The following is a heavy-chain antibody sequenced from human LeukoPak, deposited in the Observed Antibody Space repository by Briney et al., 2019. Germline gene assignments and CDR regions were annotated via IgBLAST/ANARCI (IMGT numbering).Heavy chain of an antibody. J-gene: IGHJ3*02. V-gene: IGHV3-7*01. Sequence: GVSLRLSCEASGFTFSNYWMSWVRQAPGKGLEWVANIKQDGSKLSYVDSVKGRFTVSRDNAKNSLYLQMNSLRAGDTAVYYCARAPPSSSGAILTGHDAFDIWGQGTMVTVSS. CDR3: ARAPPSSSGAILTGHDAFDI. CDR1: GFTFSNYW. D-gene: IGHD3-9*01. CDR2: IKQDGSKL.